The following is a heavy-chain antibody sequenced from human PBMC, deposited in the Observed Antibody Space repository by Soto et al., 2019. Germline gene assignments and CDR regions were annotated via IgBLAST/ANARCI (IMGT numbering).Heavy chain of an antibody. CDR3: ARDYGRDGYNYSYFDY. CDR1: GGTFSSYA. Sequence: QVQLVQSGAEVKKPGASVKVSCKASGGTFSSYAISWVRQAPGQGLEWMGGIIPIFGTANYAQKFQGRVTITADESTSTAYMELSSLRSEDTAVYYCARDYGRDGYNYSYFDYWGQGTLVTVSS. D-gene: IGHD5-12*01. J-gene: IGHJ4*02. CDR2: IIPIFGTA. V-gene: IGHV1-69*01.